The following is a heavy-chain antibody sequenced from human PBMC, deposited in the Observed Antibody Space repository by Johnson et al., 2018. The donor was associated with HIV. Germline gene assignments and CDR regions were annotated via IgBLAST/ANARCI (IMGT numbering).Heavy chain of an antibody. CDR1: GFTFSSYA. CDR3: VRGRISMTVVDLRGGAFDI. Sequence: QVQLVESGGGVVQPGRSLRLSCAASGFTFSSYAMHWVRQAPGKGLEWVAVISYDGSNKYYTDSVKGRFTISRDNSKNTLYLQMNSLRAEDTAIYYCVRGRISMTVVDLRGGAFDIWGQGTTVTVSS. J-gene: IGHJ3*02. CDR2: ISYDGSNK. D-gene: IGHD3-22*01. V-gene: IGHV3-30*04.